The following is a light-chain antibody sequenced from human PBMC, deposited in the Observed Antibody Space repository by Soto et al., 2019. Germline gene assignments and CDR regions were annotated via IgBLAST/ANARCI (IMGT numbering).Light chain of an antibody. CDR2: GAS. CDR1: QSVSSSY. J-gene: IGKJ5*01. Sequence: EIVLTQSPATLSLCPGERATLSCRASQSVSSSYLAWYQQKPGQAPRLLIYGASTRATGIPARFSGSGSGTDFTLTISSLEPEDFAVYYCQQRSNPITFGQGTRLEIK. CDR3: QQRSNPIT. V-gene: IGKV3D-20*02.